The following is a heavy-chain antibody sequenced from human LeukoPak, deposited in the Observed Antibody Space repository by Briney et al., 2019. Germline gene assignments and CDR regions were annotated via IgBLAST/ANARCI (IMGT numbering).Heavy chain of an antibody. Sequence: SETLSLTCTVSGPSISSYYWGWIRQPPGKGLEWIGSIYRSENTYYNPSLKSRVTISEDTSKNQFSLKLSSVTAADTAVYYCAGKYYYANDRSGYFYVDYWGQGILVTVSS. D-gene: IGHD3-22*01. V-gene: IGHV4-38-2*02. CDR1: GPSISSYY. CDR2: IYRSENT. J-gene: IGHJ4*02. CDR3: AGKYYYANDRSGYFYVDY.